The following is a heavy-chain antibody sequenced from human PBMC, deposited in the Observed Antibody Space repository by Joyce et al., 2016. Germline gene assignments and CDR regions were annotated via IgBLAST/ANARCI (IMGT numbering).Heavy chain of an antibody. Sequence: EVQLVESGGGLVQPGGSLRLSCAASGFTFSSYWMRWVRQGPGKGLEWVANINQDGSEKYYVDSLKGRFTISRDNAKNSLYLQMNSLRVEDTAVYYCARDPRDGYNPSFDYWGQGTLVTVSS. J-gene: IGHJ4*02. CDR2: INQDGSEK. V-gene: IGHV3-7*01. CDR3: ARDPRDGYNPSFDY. CDR1: GFTFSSYW. D-gene: IGHD5-24*01.